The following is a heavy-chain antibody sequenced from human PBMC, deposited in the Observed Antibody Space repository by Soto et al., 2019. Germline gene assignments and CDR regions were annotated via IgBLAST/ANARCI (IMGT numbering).Heavy chain of an antibody. Sequence: QVQLQESGPGLVKPSETLSLICTVSGGSIRNYFWTWIRQPAGKGLEWIGRIYSSGNTVYNASLKSPVPMSIDMSQNQFSLKLSSMTAADTAVYYCVRDVESPGISGSWGAFDIWGQGTVVTVSS. CDR1: GGSIRNYF. V-gene: IGHV4-4*07. J-gene: IGHJ3*02. CDR2: IYSSGNT. CDR3: VRDVESPGISGSWGAFDI. D-gene: IGHD1-20*01.